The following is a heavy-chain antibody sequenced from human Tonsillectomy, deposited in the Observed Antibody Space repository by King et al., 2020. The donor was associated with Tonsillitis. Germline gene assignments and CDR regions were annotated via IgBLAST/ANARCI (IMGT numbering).Heavy chain of an antibody. CDR2: IYPRDSDT. J-gene: IGHJ4*02. D-gene: IGHD1-26*01. V-gene: IGHV5-51*01. Sequence: QLVQSGAEVKKPGESLQISCKGSGYSLTSYWIGWFRQMPGKCLEWMGIIYPRDSDTRFSPSFQGQVTNSADTSISTAYLQCSSLKASDTAMYYCARLGPYLGATRPFDYWGQGTLVTVSS. CDR3: ARLGPYLGATRPFDY. CDR1: GYSLTSYW.